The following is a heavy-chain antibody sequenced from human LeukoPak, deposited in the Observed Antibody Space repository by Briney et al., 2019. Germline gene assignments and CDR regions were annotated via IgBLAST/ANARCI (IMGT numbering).Heavy chain of an antibody. D-gene: IGHD4-17*01. CDR1: GFTFSSHW. J-gene: IGHJ5*02. CDR3: ARDSVRLRSTNWFDP. CDR2: INQDGSDK. Sequence: PGGSLRLSCAVSGFTFSSHWMSWVRQAPGKGLEWVANINQDGSDKNYVDSVKGRFTISRDNAKNSLYLQMNSLRAEDTAVYYCARDSVRLRSTNWFDPWGQGTLVTVSS. V-gene: IGHV3-7*01.